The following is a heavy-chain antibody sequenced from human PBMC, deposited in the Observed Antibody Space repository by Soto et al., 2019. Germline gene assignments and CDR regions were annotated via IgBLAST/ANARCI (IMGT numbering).Heavy chain of an antibody. CDR2: ISYDGSNK. J-gene: IGHJ4*02. V-gene: IGHV3-30*18. D-gene: IGHD2-15*01. Sequence: QVQLVESGGGVVQPGRSLRLSCAASGFTFSSYGMHWVRQAPGKGPEWVAVISYDGSNKYYADSVKGRFTISRDNSKNTLYLQMNSLRAEDTAVYYCAKDLLYCSGGSCYSAVTHWGQGTLVTVSS. CDR1: GFTFSSYG. CDR3: AKDLLYCSGGSCYSAVTH.